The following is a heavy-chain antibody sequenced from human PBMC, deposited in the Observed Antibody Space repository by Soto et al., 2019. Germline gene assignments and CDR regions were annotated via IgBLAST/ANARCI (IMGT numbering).Heavy chain of an antibody. D-gene: IGHD3-9*01. J-gene: IGHJ6*02. CDR3: ATIMSPNWLPSEHYYYYYGMDV. V-gene: IGHV3-23*01. CDR1: GFTFSSYA. Sequence: PGGSLRLSCAASGFTFSSYAMSWVRQAPGKGLEWVSAISGSGGSTYYADSVKGRFTISRDNSKNTLYLQMNSLRAEDTAVYYCATIMSPNWLPSEHYYYYYGMDVWGQGTTVTVSS. CDR2: ISGSGGST.